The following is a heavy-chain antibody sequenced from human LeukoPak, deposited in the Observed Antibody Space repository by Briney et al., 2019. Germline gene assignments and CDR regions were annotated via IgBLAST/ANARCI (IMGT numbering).Heavy chain of an antibody. CDR2: IGTAGDT. CDR3: ARVSPPQIWFGVTCDY. V-gene: IGHV3-13*01. J-gene: IGHJ4*02. D-gene: IGHD3-10*01. CDR1: GFTFSSYD. Sequence: GGSLRLSCAASGFTFSSYDMHWVRQATGKGLEWVSAIGTAGDTYYPGSVKGRFTISRENAKNSLYLQMNSLRAGDTAVYYCARVSPPQIWFGVTCDYWGQGTLVTVSS.